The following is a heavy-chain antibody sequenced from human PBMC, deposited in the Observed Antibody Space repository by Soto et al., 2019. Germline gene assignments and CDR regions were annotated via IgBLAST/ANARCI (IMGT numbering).Heavy chain of an antibody. D-gene: IGHD6-19*01. Sequence: VQLVESGGGLVQPGRSLRLSCAASGFTFDDYAMHWVRQAPGKGLEWVSGISWNSGSIGYAESVKGRFTISRDNAKNSLYLQMNSLRAEDTALYYCAKIAVAGLYFDYWGQGTLVTVSS. J-gene: IGHJ4*02. CDR1: GFTFDDYA. CDR3: AKIAVAGLYFDY. V-gene: IGHV3-9*01. CDR2: ISWNSGSI.